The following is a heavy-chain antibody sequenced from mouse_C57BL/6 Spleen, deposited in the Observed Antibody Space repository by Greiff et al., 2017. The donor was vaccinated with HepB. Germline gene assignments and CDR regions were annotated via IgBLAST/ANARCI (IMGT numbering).Heavy chain of an antibody. CDR3: ARYGNSFDY. CDR2: IRNKANGYTT. D-gene: IGHD1-1*01. J-gene: IGHJ2*01. Sequence: EVQLVESGGGLVQPGGSLSLSCAASGFTFTDYYMSWVRQPPGKALEWLGFIRNKANGYTTEYSASVKGRFTISRDNSQSILYLQMNALRAEDRATYYRARYGNSFDYWGQGTTLTVSS. V-gene: IGHV7-3*01. CDR1: GFTFTDYY.